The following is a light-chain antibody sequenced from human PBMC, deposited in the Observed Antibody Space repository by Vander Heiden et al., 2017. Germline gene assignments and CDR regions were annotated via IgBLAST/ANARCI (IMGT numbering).Light chain of an antibody. CDR2: KAS. J-gene: IGKJ2*01. V-gene: IGKV1-5*03. CDR1: QSINSW. Sequence: IQMTQPPSTLSASVGDRVTITCRASQSINSWLAWYQQKPGKAPKLLIYKASSLESGVPSRFSGSGSGTEFTLTISSLQPDDFATYYCQQYNSYLYTFGQGTKLEIK. CDR3: QQYNSYLYT.